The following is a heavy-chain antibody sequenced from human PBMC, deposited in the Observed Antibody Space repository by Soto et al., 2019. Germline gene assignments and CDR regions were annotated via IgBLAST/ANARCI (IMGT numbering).Heavy chain of an antibody. V-gene: IGHV5-51*01. CDR3: ARHRYYGSGNYYGMDV. CDR2: IYPGDSDT. D-gene: IGHD3-10*01. CDR1: GYSFTSYW. Sequence: GESLKISCKGSGYSFTSYWIGWVRQMPGKGLEWMGIIYPGDSDTRYSLSFQGQVTISADKSISTAYLQWSSLKASDTAMYYCARHRYYGSGNYYGMDVWGQGTTVTVSS. J-gene: IGHJ6*02.